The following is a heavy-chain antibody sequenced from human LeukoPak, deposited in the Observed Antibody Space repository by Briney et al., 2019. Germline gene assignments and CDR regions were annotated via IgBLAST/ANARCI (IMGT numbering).Heavy chain of an antibody. CDR3: AKVRYCSGVNCYPDDN. J-gene: IGHJ4*02. V-gene: IGHV3-30*02. D-gene: IGHD2-15*01. CDR1: GFTFSDYS. CDR2: IRYDGNNK. Sequence: GGSLRLSCAASGFTFSDYSMHWVRQASGKGLNWVAFIRYDGNNKYYADSVKGRFTISRDNSKNMLYLEMNSLSTEDTAVYYCAKVRYCSGVNCYPDDNWGQGTLVTVSS.